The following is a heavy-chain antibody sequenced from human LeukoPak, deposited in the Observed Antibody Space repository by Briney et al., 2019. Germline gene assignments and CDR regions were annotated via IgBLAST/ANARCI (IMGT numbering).Heavy chain of an antibody. CDR2: IYTSGST. J-gene: IGHJ3*02. CDR3: ARVSNDSGDAFDI. Sequence: KPSQTLSLTCTVSGGSISSGSYCWSWIRQPAGKGLEWIGRIYTSGSTNYNPSLKSRVTISVDTSKNQFSLKLSSVTAADTAVYYCARVSNDSGDAFDIWGQGTMVTVSS. CDR1: GGSISSGSYC. V-gene: IGHV4-61*02. D-gene: IGHD4-17*01.